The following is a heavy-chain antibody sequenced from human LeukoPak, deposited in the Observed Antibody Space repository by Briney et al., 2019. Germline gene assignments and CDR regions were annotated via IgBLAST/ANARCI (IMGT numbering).Heavy chain of an antibody. CDR3: AKDISPFGRIAAAGTPSNYFYYGMDV. CDR2: ISWNSGSI. D-gene: IGHD6-13*01. CDR1: GFTFDDYA. J-gene: IGHJ6*02. V-gene: IGHV3-9*01. Sequence: GRSLRLSCAASGFTFDDYAMHWVRQAPGKGLEWVSCISWNSGSIGYADSAKGRFTISRDNAKNSLYLQMNSLRAEDTALYYCAKDISPFGRIAAAGTPSNYFYYGMDVWGQGTTVTVSS.